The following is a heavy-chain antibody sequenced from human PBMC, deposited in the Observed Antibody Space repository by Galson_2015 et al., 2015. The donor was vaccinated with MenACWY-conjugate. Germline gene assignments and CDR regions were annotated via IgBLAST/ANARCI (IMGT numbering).Heavy chain of an antibody. D-gene: IGHD2-2*01. CDR2: IYPGDFDT. V-gene: IGHV5-51*01. CDR3: ARRGLRPAASFHY. Sequence: QSGAEVKKPGESLKMSCQGSGYDFSDFWIGWVRQMPGKGLEGMGIIYPGDFDTRYSPSFQGQVTVSADKATRAAYLQWNNLNASDSAMYYCARRGLRPAASFHYWGQGTLVTVSS. CDR1: GYDFSDFW. J-gene: IGHJ4*02.